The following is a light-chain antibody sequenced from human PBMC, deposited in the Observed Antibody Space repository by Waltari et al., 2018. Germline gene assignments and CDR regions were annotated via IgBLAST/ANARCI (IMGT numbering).Light chain of an antibody. V-gene: IGKV3-15*01. J-gene: IGKJ4*01. CDR3: QQHSSWPLT. Sequence: ELVMTQSPATLSVSPGERATLSCRASQSVRSNFLAWYQQKPGQAPRLLIYGISSRATGVPARFSGSGSGTEFTLTISSLQSEDFAVYYCQQHSSWPLTFGGGTKVEIK. CDR1: QSVRSN. CDR2: GIS.